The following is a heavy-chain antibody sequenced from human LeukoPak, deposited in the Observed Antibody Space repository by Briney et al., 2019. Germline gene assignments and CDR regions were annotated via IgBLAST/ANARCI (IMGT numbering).Heavy chain of an antibody. CDR2: IYTSGST. CDR1: GGSISSGSYY. V-gene: IGHV4-61*02. D-gene: IGHD6-19*01. J-gene: IGHJ5*02. Sequence: SQTLSLTCTVSGGSISSGSYYWSWIQQPAGKGLEWIGRIYTSGSTNYNPSLKSRVTISIDTSKNQFSLRLSSVTAADTAVYYCARKHTSGWVNWFDPWGQGTLVTVSS. CDR3: ARKHTSGWVNWFDP.